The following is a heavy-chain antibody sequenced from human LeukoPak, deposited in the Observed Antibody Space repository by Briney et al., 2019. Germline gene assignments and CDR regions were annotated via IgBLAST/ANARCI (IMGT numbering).Heavy chain of an antibody. CDR2: ISYDGSNK. Sequence: RPGGSLRLSCAASGFTFSSYAMHWVRQAPGKGLEWVAVISYDGSNKYYADSVKGRFTISRDNSKNTLYLQMNSLRAEDTAVYYCARDFGYSSSWYHSYYYYGMDVWGQGTTVTVSS. CDR1: GFTFSSYA. D-gene: IGHD6-13*01. V-gene: IGHV3-30-3*01. J-gene: IGHJ6*02. CDR3: ARDFGYSSSWYHSYYYYGMDV.